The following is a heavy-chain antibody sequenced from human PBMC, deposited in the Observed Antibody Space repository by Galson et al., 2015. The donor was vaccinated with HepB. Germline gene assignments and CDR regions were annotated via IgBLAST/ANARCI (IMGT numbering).Heavy chain of an antibody. D-gene: IGHD3-10*01. Sequence: SVKVSCKASGGTFSSYAISWVRQAPGQGLEWMGGIIPIFGTANYAQKFQGRVTITADESTSTAYMELSSLRSEDTAVYYCARDRGRGDDAFDIWGQGTMVTVSS. CDR2: IIPIFGTA. CDR3: ARDRGRGDDAFDI. CDR1: GGTFSSYA. J-gene: IGHJ3*02. V-gene: IGHV1-69*13.